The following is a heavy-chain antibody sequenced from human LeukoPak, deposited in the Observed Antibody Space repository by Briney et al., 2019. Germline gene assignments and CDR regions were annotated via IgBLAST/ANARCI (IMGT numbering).Heavy chain of an antibody. Sequence: GGSLRLSCADSGFTFSSYGMHWVRQAPGKGLEWVAIISYDGSKKYYGDSVKGRFTISRDNSKNTLYLQMNSLRAEDTAVYYCAKAYYGSGSPLDWFDPWGQGTLVTVSS. V-gene: IGHV3-30*18. CDR1: GFTFSSYG. CDR3: AKAYYGSGSPLDWFDP. D-gene: IGHD3-10*01. J-gene: IGHJ5*02. CDR2: ISYDGSKK.